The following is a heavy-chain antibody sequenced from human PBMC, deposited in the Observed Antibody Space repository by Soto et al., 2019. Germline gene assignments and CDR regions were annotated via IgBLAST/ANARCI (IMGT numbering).Heavy chain of an antibody. CDR1: GFTFSSYS. V-gene: IGHV3-48*02. CDR2: ISSSSSTI. J-gene: IGHJ4*02. D-gene: IGHD3-9*01. Sequence: GGSLRLSCAASGFTFSSYSMNWVRQAPGKGLEWVSYISSSSSTIYYADSVKGRFTISRDNAKNSLYLQMNSLRDEDTAVYYCARDPITYYDILTGSEPYYFDYWGQGTLVTVS. CDR3: ARDPITYYDILTGSEPYYFDY.